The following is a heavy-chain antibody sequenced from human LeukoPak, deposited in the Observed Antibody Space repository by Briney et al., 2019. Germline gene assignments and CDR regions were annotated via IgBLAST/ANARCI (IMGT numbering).Heavy chain of an antibody. Sequence: SETLSLTCTVSGDSINTRPYWCTWVRQPPGKGLEWIGEISHSGSTKYNPSLRSRVTISADESTNQVSLTFSSVTAADTAVYFCARAPPWALDYWGPGNLATVSS. J-gene: IGHJ4*02. CDR3: ARAPPWALDY. CDR1: GDSINTRPYW. V-gene: IGHV4-4*02. CDR2: ISHSGST. D-gene: IGHD7-27*01.